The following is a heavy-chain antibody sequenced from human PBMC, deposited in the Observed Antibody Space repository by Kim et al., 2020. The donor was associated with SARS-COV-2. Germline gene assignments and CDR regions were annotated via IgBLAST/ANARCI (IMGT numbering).Heavy chain of an antibody. D-gene: IGHD2-21*01. Sequence: GGSLRLSCAASGFTFSSYSMNWVRQAPGKGLEWVSSISSSSSYIYYADSVKGRFTISRDNAKNSLYLQMNSLRAEDTAVYYCARVPGEYYYYGMDVWGQGTTVTVSS. CDR2: ISSSSSYI. CDR1: GFTFSSYS. V-gene: IGHV3-21*01. J-gene: IGHJ6*02. CDR3: ARVPGEYYYYGMDV.